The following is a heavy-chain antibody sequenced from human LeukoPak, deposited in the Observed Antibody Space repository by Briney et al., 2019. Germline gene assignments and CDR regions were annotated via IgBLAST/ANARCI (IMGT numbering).Heavy chain of an antibody. CDR3: AREEGYFDY. CDR2: IYYSGST. J-gene: IGHJ4*02. CDR1: GYFSTSYY. V-gene: IGHV4-38-2*02. Sequence: SETLSLTCTVSGYFSTSYYWGWIRQPPGKGLEWIGSIYYSGSTYYNPSLKSRVTISVDTSKNQFSLKLSSVTAADTAVYYCAREEGYFDYWGQGTLVTVSS.